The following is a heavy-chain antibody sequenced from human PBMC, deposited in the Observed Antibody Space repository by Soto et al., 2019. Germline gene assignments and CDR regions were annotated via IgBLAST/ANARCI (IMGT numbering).Heavy chain of an antibody. CDR3: ARSYYVPNYYYYMAV. D-gene: IGHD3-22*01. J-gene: IGHJ6*03. CDR2: IYPGDSDT. Sequence: ESLKISCKGSGYSFTSYWIGWVRQMPGKGLEWMGIIYPGDSDTRYSPSFQGQVTISADKSISTAYLQWSSLKASDTAMYYCARSYYVPNYYYYMAVWGKGTTVTVSS. V-gene: IGHV5-51*01. CDR1: GYSFTSYW.